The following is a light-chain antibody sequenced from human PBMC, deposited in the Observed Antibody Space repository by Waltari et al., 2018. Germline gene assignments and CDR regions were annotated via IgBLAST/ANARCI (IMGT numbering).Light chain of an antibody. V-gene: IGLV2-11*01. J-gene: IGLJ7*01. CDR3: CSYAGSYTFV. Sequence: QSALNQPRSVSGSPGQSVTISCSGTSSDVGNYKFVSWYQQHPGNAPKLLIYDVVKRPSGVPDRFSGSKSGNTASLTISGLQTEDEADYYCCSYAGSYTFVFGGGTQLTVL. CDR1: SSDVGNYKF. CDR2: DVV.